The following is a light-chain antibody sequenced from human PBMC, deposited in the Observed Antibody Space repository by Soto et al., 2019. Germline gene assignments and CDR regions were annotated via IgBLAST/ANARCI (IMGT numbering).Light chain of an antibody. Sequence: QSVLTQSPSASGTPGQRVTISCSGSSSNIGANTVNWYQQLPGTAPKLLIFFGSHRPSGVPDRFSGSKSGNTASLTVSGLQAEDEADYYCAAWDDSLNGLVFGTGTKLTVL. V-gene: IGLV1-44*01. CDR1: SSNIGANT. CDR2: FGS. J-gene: IGLJ1*01. CDR3: AAWDDSLNGLV.